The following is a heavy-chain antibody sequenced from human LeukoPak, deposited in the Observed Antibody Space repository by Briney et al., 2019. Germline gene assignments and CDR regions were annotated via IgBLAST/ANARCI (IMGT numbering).Heavy chain of an antibody. Sequence: PSETLSLTCTVSGGSISSGGYHWSWIRQHPGKGLEWIGYIYYSGSTYYNPSLKSRVTISVDTSKNQFALKLSSVTAAETAVYYCATVHSSSSIDYWGQGTLVTVSS. CDR3: ATVHSSSSIDY. CDR1: GGSISSGGYH. CDR2: IYYSGST. D-gene: IGHD6-6*01. V-gene: IGHV4-31*03. J-gene: IGHJ4*02.